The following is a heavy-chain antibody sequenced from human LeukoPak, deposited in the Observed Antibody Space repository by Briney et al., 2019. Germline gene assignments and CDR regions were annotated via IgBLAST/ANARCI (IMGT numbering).Heavy chain of an antibody. V-gene: IGHV3-33*01. Sequence: GGSLRLSCAASGFTFSSYGMHWVRQAPGKGLEWVAVIWYDGSNKYYADSVKGRFTISRDNSKNTLYLQMNSLRAEDTAVYYCARDGYSNYYYYYYYMDVWGKGTTVTVSS. D-gene: IGHD4-11*01. CDR1: GFTFSSYG. CDR3: ARDGYSNYYYYYYYMDV. J-gene: IGHJ6*03. CDR2: IWYDGSNK.